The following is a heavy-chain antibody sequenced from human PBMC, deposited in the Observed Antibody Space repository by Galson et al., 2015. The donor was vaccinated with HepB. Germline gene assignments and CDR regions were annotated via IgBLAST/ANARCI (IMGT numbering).Heavy chain of an antibody. CDR2: INPNSGGT. Sequence: SVKVSCKASGYTFTGYYMHWVRQAPGQGLEWMGWINPNSGGTNYAQKFQGRVTMTRDTSISTAYMELNRLRSDDTAVYYCARVLMVRAAAGNLLGYWGQGTLVTVSS. CDR3: ARVLMVRAAAGNLLGY. CDR1: GYTFTGYY. J-gene: IGHJ4*02. V-gene: IGHV1-2*02. D-gene: IGHD6-13*01.